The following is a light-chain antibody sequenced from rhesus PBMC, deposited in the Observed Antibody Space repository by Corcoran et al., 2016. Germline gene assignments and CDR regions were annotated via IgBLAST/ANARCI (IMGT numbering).Light chain of an antibody. J-gene: IGKJ4*01. CDR2: DGY. Sequence: DIQMTQSPSSLSASVGDTVTITCRASQDIRRFVNWFQEKPGKVPKLLIYDGYSLQSGVPSRFSGSVSGTDFSLTIRSLQPEDFATYYCLHHKTYPLSFGGGTRVEIQ. V-gene: IGKV1-28*02. CDR3: LHHKTYPLS. CDR1: QDIRRF.